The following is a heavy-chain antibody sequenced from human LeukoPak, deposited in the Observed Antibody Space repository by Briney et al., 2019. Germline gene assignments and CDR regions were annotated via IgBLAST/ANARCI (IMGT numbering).Heavy chain of an antibody. CDR3: ARDKGRDGYTAFDY. CDR2: INPNSGDT. D-gene: IGHD5-24*01. J-gene: IGHJ4*02. Sequence: ALVTVSCTASGYTFTAYYMHWVRQAPGQGLEWMGRINPNSGDTNYAQKFQGRVTITRDTSISTAYMELSRLRSDDTAVYYCARDKGRDGYTAFDYWGQGTLVTVSS. V-gene: IGHV1-2*06. CDR1: GYTFTAYY.